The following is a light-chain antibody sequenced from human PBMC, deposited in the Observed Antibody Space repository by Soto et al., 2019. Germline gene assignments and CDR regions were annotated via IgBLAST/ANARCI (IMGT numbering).Light chain of an antibody. CDR1: SSDVGLYDY. CDR3: SSYGGNSNYV. CDR2: EVT. Sequence: QSVLTQPASVSGSPGQSVTISCTGTSSDVGLYDYVSWYQQHPGKVPKLLIYEVTQRPSGVPDRFSGSKSGNTASLTVSGLQAEDEADYYCSSYGGNSNYVFGTGTKVT. J-gene: IGLJ1*01. V-gene: IGLV2-8*01.